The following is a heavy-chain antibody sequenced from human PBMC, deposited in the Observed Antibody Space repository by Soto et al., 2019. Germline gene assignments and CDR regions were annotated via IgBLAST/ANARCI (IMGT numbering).Heavy chain of an antibody. CDR1: GGTFSKNI. D-gene: IGHD3-22*01. J-gene: IGHJ4*02. CDR3: ARQFDYDTSGYYYAY. CDR2: IMPVFGRP. Sequence: SVKVSCKASGGTFSKNIIGWVRQAPGQGLEWMGGIMPVFGRPNYAQKFQGRVTITEDEYTRTAYMELSRLKSDDTAVYYCARQFDYDTSGYYYAYWGQGTQVTVSS. V-gene: IGHV1-69*13.